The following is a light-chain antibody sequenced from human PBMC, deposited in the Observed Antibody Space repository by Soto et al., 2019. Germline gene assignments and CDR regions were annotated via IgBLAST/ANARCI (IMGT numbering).Light chain of an antibody. Sequence: QSVLTQPASVSGSPGQSITISCTGTSSDVGGYDSVSWYQQHPGKAPKLMIYGVSYRPSGVSHRFSGSKSGNTASLTISGLQTEDEADYYCTSYASSSTYVFGTGTKLTVL. CDR2: GVS. V-gene: IGLV2-14*01. J-gene: IGLJ1*01. CDR3: TSYASSSTYV. CDR1: SSDVGGYDS.